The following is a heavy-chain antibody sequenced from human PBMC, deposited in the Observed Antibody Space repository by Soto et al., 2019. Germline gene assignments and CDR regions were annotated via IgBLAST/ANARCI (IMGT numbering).Heavy chain of an antibody. CDR2: ISAYNGDT. Sequence: QVQLLQSGAEVKKPGALVKVSCKASGYTFIKNGINWVRQDPGKGLEWMGWISAYNGDTNYAQELQGRVTLTTDTSTSTAYMELRSLRSDDTAVYYCASYTATMVPGVWGQGTTFTVSS. J-gene: IGHJ6*02. CDR1: GYTFIKNG. CDR3: ASYTATMVPGV. D-gene: IGHD3-10*01. V-gene: IGHV1-18*04.